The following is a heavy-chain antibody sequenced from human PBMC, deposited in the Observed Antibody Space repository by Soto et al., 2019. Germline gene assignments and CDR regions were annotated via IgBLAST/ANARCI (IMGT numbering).Heavy chain of an antibody. CDR2: ISGSGGRT. CDR1: GVTFSRYA. Sequence: EVQVLESGGALIQPGGSLRLSCAVSGVTFSRYAMTWVRQAPGKGLEWVSAISGSGGRTYYADSVKGRFTISRDNSRNTLFLQMNSLRAEDTAVYYCGRDPNGDYIGAFDFWGQGTIFTVSS. V-gene: IGHV3-23*01. J-gene: IGHJ3*01. CDR3: GRDPNGDYIGAFDF. D-gene: IGHD4-17*01.